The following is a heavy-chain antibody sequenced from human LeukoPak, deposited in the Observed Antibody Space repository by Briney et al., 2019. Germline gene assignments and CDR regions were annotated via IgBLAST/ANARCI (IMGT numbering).Heavy chain of an antibody. CDR1: GFTFSTYG. J-gene: IGHJ4*02. Sequence: PGGSLRLSCAASGFTFSTYGMSWVRQAPGKGLEWVSAIGTAGDTYYPGSVKGRFTISRENAKNSLYLQMNSLRAGDTAVYYCARGLNYYDSSAFDYWGQGTLVTVSS. V-gene: IGHV3-13*01. CDR3: ARGLNYYDSSAFDY. D-gene: IGHD3-22*01. CDR2: IGTAGDT.